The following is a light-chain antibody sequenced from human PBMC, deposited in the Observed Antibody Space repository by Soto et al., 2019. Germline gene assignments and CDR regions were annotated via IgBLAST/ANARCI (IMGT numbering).Light chain of an antibody. J-gene: IGKJ1*01. Sequence: EIVLTQSPATLSLYPGERATLSCRASQSVNSYLAGYQKKPGQAPRLLIYDASNRATGIPARFSCSVSGTDFTLTISSLEPEDVAVYYCQQRSNWPRTFGQGTKVEIK. CDR2: DAS. V-gene: IGKV3-11*01. CDR3: QQRSNWPRT. CDR1: QSVNSY.